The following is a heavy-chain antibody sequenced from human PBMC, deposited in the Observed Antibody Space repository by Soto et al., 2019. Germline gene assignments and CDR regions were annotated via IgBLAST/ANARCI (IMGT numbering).Heavy chain of an antibody. CDR1: GFTFSSYA. D-gene: IGHD2-2*01. CDR2: ISGSGGST. CDR3: AKDSGYCSSTSCYEGYYYYGMDV. V-gene: IGHV3-23*01. Sequence: GGSLRLSCAASGFTFSSYAMSWVRQAPGKGLEWVSAISGSGGSTYYADSVKGRFTISRDNSKNTLYLQMNSLRAEDTAVYYCAKDSGYCSSTSCYEGYYYYGMDVWGQGTTVTVSS. J-gene: IGHJ6*02.